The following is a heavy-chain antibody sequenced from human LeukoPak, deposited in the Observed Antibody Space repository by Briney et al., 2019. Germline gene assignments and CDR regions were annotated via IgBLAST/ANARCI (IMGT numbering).Heavy chain of an antibody. CDR3: AKDGYYYGSGSYDY. V-gene: IGHV3-23*01. CDR1: GFTFSSYA. CDR2: ISGSGDST. J-gene: IGHJ4*02. Sequence: GGSLRLSCAASGFTFSSYAMSWVRQAPGKGLEWVSAISGSGDSTYYADSVKGRFTISRDNSKNTLYLQMNSLRAEDTAVYYCAKDGYYYGSGSYDYWGQGTLVTVSS. D-gene: IGHD3-10*01.